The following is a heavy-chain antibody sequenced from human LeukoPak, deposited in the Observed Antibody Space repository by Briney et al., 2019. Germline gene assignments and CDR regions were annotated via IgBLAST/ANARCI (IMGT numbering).Heavy chain of an antibody. CDR1: GFTFTTFW. Sequence: GGSLRLSCATSGFTFTTFWMHWVRQAPGKGLVWVSRINHDGSSTNYADSVKGRFTISRDNAKNSLYLQMNSLRAEDTAVYYCARSYYIPWGQGTLVTVSS. CDR3: ARSYYIP. J-gene: IGHJ5*02. V-gene: IGHV3-74*01. CDR2: INHDGSST. D-gene: IGHD1-26*01.